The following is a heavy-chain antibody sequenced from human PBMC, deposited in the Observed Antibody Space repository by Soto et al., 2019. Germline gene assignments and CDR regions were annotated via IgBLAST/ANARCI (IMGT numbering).Heavy chain of an antibody. Sequence: QVQLVQSGAEVKKPGASVKVSCKASGYTFTSYAMHWVRQAPGQRLEWMGWINAGNGNTKYSQKFQGRVTITRDTSASTADMELSSLRSEDTAVYYCARDSSGWYNYWAQGTLVTVSS. D-gene: IGHD6-19*01. CDR1: GYTFTSYA. J-gene: IGHJ4*02. CDR3: ARDSSGWYNY. V-gene: IGHV1-3*01. CDR2: INAGNGNT.